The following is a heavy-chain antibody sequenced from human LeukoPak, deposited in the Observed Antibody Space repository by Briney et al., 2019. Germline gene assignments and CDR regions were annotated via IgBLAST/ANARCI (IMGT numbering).Heavy chain of an antibody. CDR1: GYTLTSYY. CDR2: INPSGGST. Sequence: GASVKVSCKASGYTLTSYYMHWVRQAPGQGLEWMGIINPSGGSTSYAQKFQGRVTMTRDMSTSTVYMELSSLRSEDTAVYYCARDNVPYAMMGSFDYWGQGTLVTVSS. V-gene: IGHV1-46*01. J-gene: IGHJ4*02. D-gene: IGHD2-8*01. CDR3: ARDNVPYAMMGSFDY.